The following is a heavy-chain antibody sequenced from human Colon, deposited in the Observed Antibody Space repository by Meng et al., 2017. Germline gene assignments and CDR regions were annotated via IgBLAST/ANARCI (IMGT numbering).Heavy chain of an antibody. V-gene: IGHV4-38-2*01. Sequence: SEPLSLTCAVSGYSISSGYYWGWIRQPPGKAMEWIGTVYHIGSTYSNPSFKRRVTISADTSRNQFTLNLSDVTADDTAIYYCGRVSAVAGTTPVDYWGQGILVTVSS. D-gene: IGHD6-19*01. J-gene: IGHJ4*02. CDR3: GRVSAVAGTTPVDY. CDR1: GYSISSGYY. CDR2: VYHIGST.